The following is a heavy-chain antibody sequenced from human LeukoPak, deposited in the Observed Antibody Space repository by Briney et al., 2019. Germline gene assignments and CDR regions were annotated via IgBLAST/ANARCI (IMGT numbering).Heavy chain of an antibody. V-gene: IGHV3-30*18. CDR2: ISYDGSNK. CDR1: GFTFSSYG. J-gene: IGHJ1*01. Sequence: GGSLRLSCAASGFTFSSYGMHWVRQAPGKGLEGVAVISYDGSNKYYADSVKGRFTISRDNSKNTLYLQMNSLRAEDTAVYYCAKDRATHAEYFQHWGQGTLVTVSS. D-gene: IGHD5-12*01. CDR3: AKDRATHAEYFQH.